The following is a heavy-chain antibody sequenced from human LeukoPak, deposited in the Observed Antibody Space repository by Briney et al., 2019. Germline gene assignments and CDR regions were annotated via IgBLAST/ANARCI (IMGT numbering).Heavy chain of an antibody. CDR3: TRYQVHPGRDYFDY. J-gene: IGHJ4*02. CDR2: INPGDSDT. V-gene: IGHV5-51*01. CDR1: GYNFASYW. D-gene: IGHD2-2*01. Sequence: GESLKISCKGSGYNFASYWIGWVRQMPGKGLEWMGNINPGDSDTRYSPSFQGQVTMTVDKSINTAYLYWGSLKASDTAMYYCTRYQVHPGRDYFDYWGQGTLVTVSS.